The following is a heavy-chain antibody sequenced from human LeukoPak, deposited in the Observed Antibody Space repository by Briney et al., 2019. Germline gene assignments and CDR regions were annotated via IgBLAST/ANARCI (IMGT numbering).Heavy chain of an antibody. Sequence: GASVKHSCKASGGTFSSYAISWVRQAPGQGLEWMGGIIPIFGTANYAQKFQGRVTITADESTSTAYMELSSLRSEDTAVYYCAREVVAAAGPGYFDYWGQGTLVTVSS. CDR1: GGTFSSYA. CDR3: AREVVAAAGPGYFDY. CDR2: IIPIFGTA. J-gene: IGHJ4*02. V-gene: IGHV1-69*13. D-gene: IGHD6-13*01.